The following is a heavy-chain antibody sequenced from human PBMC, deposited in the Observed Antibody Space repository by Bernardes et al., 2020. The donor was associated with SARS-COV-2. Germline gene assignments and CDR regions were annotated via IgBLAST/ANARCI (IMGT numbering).Heavy chain of an antibody. J-gene: IGHJ3*02. Sequence: SETLSLTCTVSGGSISSSSYYWGWIRQPPGKGLEWIGSIYYSGSTYYNPSLKSRVTISVDTSKNQFSLKLSSVTAADTAVYYCARRYYDFWSGYYAPDAFDIWGQGTMVTVSS. V-gene: IGHV4-39*01. D-gene: IGHD3-3*01. CDR3: ARRYYDFWSGYYAPDAFDI. CDR2: IYYSGST. CDR1: GGSISSSSYY.